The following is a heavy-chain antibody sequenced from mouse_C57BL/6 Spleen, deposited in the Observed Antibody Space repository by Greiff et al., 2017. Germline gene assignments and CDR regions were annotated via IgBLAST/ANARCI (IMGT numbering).Heavy chain of an antibody. J-gene: IGHJ1*03. D-gene: IGHD1-1*01. V-gene: IGHV10-3*01. CDR1: GFTFNTYA. Sequence: DVQLVESGGGLVQPKGSLKLSCAASGFTFNTYAMHWVRQAPGKGLEWVARIRSKSSNYATYYADSVKDRFTISRDDSQSMLYLQMNNLKTEDTAMYYCVRTPLYYGSSPDWYFDVWGTGTTVTVSS. CDR2: IRSKSSNYAT. CDR3: VRTPLYYGSSPDWYFDV.